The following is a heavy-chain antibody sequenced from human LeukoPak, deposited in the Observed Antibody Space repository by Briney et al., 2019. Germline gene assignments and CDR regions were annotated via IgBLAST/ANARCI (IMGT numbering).Heavy chain of an antibody. CDR3: ARDLTAITMVRGVHDAFDI. V-gene: IGHV3-21*01. CDR2: ISSSSSYI. J-gene: IGHJ3*02. CDR1: GFTFSSYS. Sequence: PGGSLRLSCAASGFTFSSYSMNWVRQAPGKGLEWVSSISSSSSYIYYADSVKGRFTIPRDNAKNSLYLQMNSLRAEDTAVYYCARDLTAITMVRGVHDAFDIWGQGTMVTVSS. D-gene: IGHD3-10*01.